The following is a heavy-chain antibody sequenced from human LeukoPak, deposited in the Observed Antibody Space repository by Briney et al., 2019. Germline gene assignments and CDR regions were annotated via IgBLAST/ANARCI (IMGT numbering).Heavy chain of an antibody. CDR2: IDEDGGEI. Sequence: GGSLRLSCAASGFTFSSYRMTWVRQAPGKGLEWVANIDEDGGEIYYVDSVKGRFTISRDNAKKSLFLQMNSLRAEDTSVYYCARVGTSSWYVWGQGTLVTASS. CDR3: ARVGTSSWYV. J-gene: IGHJ4*02. CDR1: GFTFSSYR. D-gene: IGHD6-13*01. V-gene: IGHV3-7*01.